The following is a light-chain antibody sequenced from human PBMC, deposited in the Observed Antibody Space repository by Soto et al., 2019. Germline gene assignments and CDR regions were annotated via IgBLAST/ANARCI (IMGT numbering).Light chain of an antibody. V-gene: IGKV1-39*01. CDR1: QSISSY. J-gene: IGKJ5*01. CDR2: AAS. Sequence: DIQMTQSPSSLSASVGDRVTITCQASQSISSYLNWYQQKPGKAPKLLIYAASSLQSGVPSRFSGSGSGTEFTPTISSLQPEDFATYYCQQSYSTLATFGQGTRLEIK. CDR3: QQSYSTLAT.